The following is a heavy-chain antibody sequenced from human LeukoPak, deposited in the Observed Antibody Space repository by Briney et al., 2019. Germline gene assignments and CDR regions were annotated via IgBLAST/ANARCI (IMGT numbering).Heavy chain of an antibody. CDR3: ARLVVVPAAIQDYYYYYMDV. V-gene: IGHV4-34*01. Sequence: SETLSLTCAVYGGSFSGYYWSWIREPPGKGLEWIGEINHSGSTNYNPSLKSRVTISVDTSKNQFSLKLSSVTAADTAVYYCARLVVVPAAIQDYYYYYMDVWGKGTTVTVSS. CDR2: INHSGST. D-gene: IGHD2-2*01. CDR1: GGSFSGYY. J-gene: IGHJ6*03.